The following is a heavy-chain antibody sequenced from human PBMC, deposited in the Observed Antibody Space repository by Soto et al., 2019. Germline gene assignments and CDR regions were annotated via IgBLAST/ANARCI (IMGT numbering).Heavy chain of an antibody. J-gene: IGHJ4*02. CDR3: AKNPGIQPGYGCD. CDR2: ISGSGGST. Sequence: EVQLLESGGGLVQPGGSLRLSCAASGFTFSSYAMSWVHQAPGKGLEWVSAISGSGGSTYYADSVKGRFTISRDNSKNTLYLQMNILRAEDTAVYYCAKNPGIQPGYGCDWGQGTLVTVSS. V-gene: IGHV3-23*01. D-gene: IGHD5-18*01. CDR1: GFTFSSYA.